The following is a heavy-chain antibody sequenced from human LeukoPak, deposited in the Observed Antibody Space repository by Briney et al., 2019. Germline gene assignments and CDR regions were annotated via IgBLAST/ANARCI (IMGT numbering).Heavy chain of an antibody. V-gene: IGHV4-38-2*01. D-gene: IGHD4-17*01. CDR2: MFHSGDT. CDR3: AKVGAYGDYARHDY. Sequence: SETLSLTCAVSGYSISSGSYWGWIRQPPGTGLEWIGNMFHSGDTYHNPSLKSRVTISADTSKNQFSLKLTSVTAADTAVYYCAKVGAYGDYARHDYWGQGTLVTVSS. CDR1: GYSISSGSY. J-gene: IGHJ4*02.